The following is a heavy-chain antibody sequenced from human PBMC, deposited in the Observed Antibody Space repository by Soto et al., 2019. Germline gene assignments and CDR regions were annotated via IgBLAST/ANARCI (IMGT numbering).Heavy chain of an antibody. CDR1: GFTFGDYA. D-gene: IGHD2-2*01. CDR3: TRDLGYCSSTSCRNYGIDV. J-gene: IGHJ6*02. CDR2: IRSKAYGGTT. V-gene: IGHV3-49*04. Sequence: PGGSLRLSCTASGFTFGDYAMSWVRQAPGKGLEWVGFIRSKAYGGTTEYAASVKGRFTISRDDSKSIAYLQMNSLKTEDTAVYYCTRDLGYCSSTSCRNYGIDVWGQGTTVTVSS.